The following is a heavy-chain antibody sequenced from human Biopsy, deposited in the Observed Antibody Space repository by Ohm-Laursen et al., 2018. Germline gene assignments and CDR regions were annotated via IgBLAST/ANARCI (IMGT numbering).Heavy chain of an antibody. CDR1: GYAVTEFS. V-gene: IGHV1-46*01. Sequence: SSVKVSCKVSGYAVTEFSMHWVRQAPGQGLEWMGIINPRSGNTGYSQKFQVRVTMTTDTSTSTVYMELSSLSSEDTAVYYCAKNYDPLYYDTSGLFNYWGQGTLVTVSS. J-gene: IGHJ4*02. CDR2: INPRSGNT. CDR3: AKNYDPLYYDTSGLFNY. D-gene: IGHD3-22*01.